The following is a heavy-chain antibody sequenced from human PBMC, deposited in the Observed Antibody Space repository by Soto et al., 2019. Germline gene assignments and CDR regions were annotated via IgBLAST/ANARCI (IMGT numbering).Heavy chain of an antibody. CDR3: AKDRVRRIAAAGLYYYYGMDV. CDR2: ISYDGSNK. D-gene: IGHD6-13*01. V-gene: IGHV3-30*18. Sequence: PGGSLRLSCAASGFTFSTYSMNWVRQAPGKGLEWVAVISYDGSNKYYADSVKGRFTISRDNSKNTLYLQMNSLRAEDTAVYYCAKDRVRRIAAAGLYYYYGMDVWGQGTTVTVSS. J-gene: IGHJ6*02. CDR1: GFTFSTYS.